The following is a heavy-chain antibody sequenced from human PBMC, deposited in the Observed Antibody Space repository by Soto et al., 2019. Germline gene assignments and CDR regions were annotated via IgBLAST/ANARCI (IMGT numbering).Heavy chain of an antibody. CDR1: GFTFSSYS. V-gene: IGHV3-21*01. J-gene: IGHJ4*02. D-gene: IGHD3-16*01. Sequence: GGSLRLSCAASGFTFSSYSMNWVRQAPGKGLEWVSSISSSSYIYYADSVKGRFTISRDNAKNSLYLQMNSLRAEDTAVYYCARDSPFDYFDYWGQGTLVTVSS. CDR2: ISSSSYI. CDR3: ARDSPFDYFDY.